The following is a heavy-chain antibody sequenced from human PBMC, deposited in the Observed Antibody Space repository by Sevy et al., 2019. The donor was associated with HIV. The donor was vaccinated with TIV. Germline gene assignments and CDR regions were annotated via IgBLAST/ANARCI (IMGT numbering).Heavy chain of an antibody. CDR1: GFTFPDYA. CDR3: TRSTTTVY. V-gene: IGHV3-49*04. CDR2: IRSKEYNGTT. J-gene: IGHJ4*02. D-gene: IGHD1-1*01. Sequence: GGSLRLSCTASGFTFPDYALSWVRQAPGSGLEWLGSIRSKEYNGTTAYAASVWGRFTISRDDSKSVAYLQMNSLKTADTGIYFCTRSTTTVYWGRGILVTVSS.